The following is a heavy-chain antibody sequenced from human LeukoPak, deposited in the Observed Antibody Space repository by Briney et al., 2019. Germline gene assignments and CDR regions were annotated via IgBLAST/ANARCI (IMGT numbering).Heavy chain of an antibody. Sequence: GESLKISCKGSGYSFNTYWIGWVRQMPGKGLEWMGIIYPGDSDTRYSPSFQGQVTISADRSISTAYLQWSSLKASDSAMYYCTRLVGGNTADYWGQGTLVTVSS. CDR3: TRLVGGNTADY. CDR2: IYPGDSDT. V-gene: IGHV5-51*01. J-gene: IGHJ4*02. D-gene: IGHD1-26*01. CDR1: GYSFNTYW.